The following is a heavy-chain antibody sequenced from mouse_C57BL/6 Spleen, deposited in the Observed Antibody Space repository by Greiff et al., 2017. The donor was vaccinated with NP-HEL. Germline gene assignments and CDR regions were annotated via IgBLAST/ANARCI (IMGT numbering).Heavy chain of an antibody. CDR1: GYTFTSYG. J-gene: IGHJ2*01. D-gene: IGHD2-4*01. Sequence: QVQLQQSGAELARPGASVKLSCKASGYTFTSYGISWVKQRTGQGLEWIGEIYPRSGNTYYNEKFKGKATLTADKSSSTAYMELRSLTSEDSAVYFCSYDYGPSYWGQGTTLTVSS. V-gene: IGHV1-81*01. CDR3: SYDYGPSY. CDR2: IYPRSGNT.